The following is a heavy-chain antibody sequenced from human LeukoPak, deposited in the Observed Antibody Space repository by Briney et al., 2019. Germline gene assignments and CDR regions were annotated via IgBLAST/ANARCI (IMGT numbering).Heavy chain of an antibody. CDR3: ARAPNYYDRPLGKN. CDR1: GFTFSAYF. V-gene: IGHV3-30*14. CDR2: IASDGSHT. D-gene: IGHD3-22*01. Sequence: QPGRSLRLSCAASGFTFSAYFMHWVRQAPGKGLEWVADIASDGSHTFYAEPVKGRFTISRDNSENTLYLQMNSLRAEDTAVYYCARAPNYYDRPLGKNWGQGTLVTVSS. J-gene: IGHJ4*02.